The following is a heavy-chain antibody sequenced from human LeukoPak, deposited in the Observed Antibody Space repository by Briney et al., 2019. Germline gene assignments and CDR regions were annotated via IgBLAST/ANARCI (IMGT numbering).Heavy chain of an antibody. CDR1: GFTFSSYA. V-gene: IGHV3-48*01. J-gene: IGHJ5*02. CDR2: ISSSSSTI. D-gene: IGHD1-1*01. Sequence: PGGSLRLSCAASGFTFSSYAMNWVRQAPGKGLEWVSYISSSSSTIYYADSVKGRFTISRDNAKNSLYLQMNSLRAEDTAVYYCARGTSGWFDPWGQGTLVTVSS. CDR3: ARGTSGWFDP.